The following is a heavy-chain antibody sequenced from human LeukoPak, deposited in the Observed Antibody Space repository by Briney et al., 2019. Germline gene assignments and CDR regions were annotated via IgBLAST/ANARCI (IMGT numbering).Heavy chain of an antibody. D-gene: IGHD3-22*01. V-gene: IGHV3-23*01. Sequence: GGSLRLSCAASGFTFSSYAMSWVRQAPGKGLDWVSAISGSGGSTYYADSVKGRFTISRDNSKNTLYLQMNSLRAEDTAVYYCAPHYYDSSGYYWRYWGQGTLVTVSS. CDR1: GFTFSSYA. CDR2: ISGSGGST. CDR3: APHYYDSSGYYWRY. J-gene: IGHJ4*02.